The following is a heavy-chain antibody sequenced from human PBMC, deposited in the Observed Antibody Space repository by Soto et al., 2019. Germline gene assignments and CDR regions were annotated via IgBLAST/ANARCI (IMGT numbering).Heavy chain of an antibody. CDR1: GFTFSSYA. V-gene: IGHV3-23*01. Sequence: GGSLRLSCAASGFTFSSYAMSWVRQAPGKGLEWVSAISGSGGSTYYADSVKGRFTISRDNSKNTLYLQMNSLRAEDTAVYYCAKGRDYGEGEDWFDPWGQGTLVTVSS. CDR2: ISGSGGST. D-gene: IGHD4-17*01. CDR3: AKGRDYGEGEDWFDP. J-gene: IGHJ5*02.